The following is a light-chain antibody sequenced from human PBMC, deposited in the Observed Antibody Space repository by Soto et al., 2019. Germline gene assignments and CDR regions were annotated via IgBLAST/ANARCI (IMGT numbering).Light chain of an antibody. Sequence: ELFLTQSPDTLSLSPGDRAALSRRARQRVAGNFLAWYQQKPGQSPTLLIYGASYRASDIPDRFSGSGSGTDFTLTISRLEPEDFAMHFCQVYGTNPIFTFGPGTKVDIK. J-gene: IGKJ3*01. V-gene: IGKV3-20*01. CDR1: QRVAGNF. CDR2: GAS. CDR3: QVYGTNPIFT.